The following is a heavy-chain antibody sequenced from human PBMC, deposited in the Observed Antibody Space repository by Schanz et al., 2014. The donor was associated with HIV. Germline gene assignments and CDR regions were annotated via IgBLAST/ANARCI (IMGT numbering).Heavy chain of an antibody. CDR1: GYSFSSYG. CDR2: INPYNGNT. V-gene: IGHV1-18*01. CDR3: ARERRDFSFWSGFYRGGYYFDS. J-gene: IGHJ4*02. Sequence: VQLVQSGAEVKKSGASVKVSCKASGYSFSSYGLSWVRQAPGQGLEWMGWINPYNGNTNSAQKFQGRVTMTTDTSMSTAYMELRSLRSDDSAVYYCARERRDFSFWSGFYRGGYYFDSWGQGAPVTVSS. D-gene: IGHD3-3*01.